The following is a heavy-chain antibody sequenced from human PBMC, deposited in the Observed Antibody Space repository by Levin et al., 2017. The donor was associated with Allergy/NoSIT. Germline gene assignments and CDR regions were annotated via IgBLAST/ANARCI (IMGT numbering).Heavy chain of an antibody. CDR1: GFTFSSYS. J-gene: IGHJ3*02. Sequence: GGSLRLSCAASGFTFSSYSMNWVRQAPGKGLEWVSYISSSSSTIYYADSVKGRFTISRDNAKNSLYLQMNSLRAEDTAVYYCAREPVQYSSGWWEDDDDAFDIWGQGTMVTVSS. V-gene: IGHV3-48*01. D-gene: IGHD6-19*01. CDR2: ISSSSSTI. CDR3: AREPVQYSSGWWEDDDDAFDI.